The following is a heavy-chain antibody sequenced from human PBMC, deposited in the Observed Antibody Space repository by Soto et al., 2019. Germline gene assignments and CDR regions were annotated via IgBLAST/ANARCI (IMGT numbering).Heavy chain of an antibody. CDR2: INAGNGNT. Sequence: ASVKVSCKASGYTFTSYAMHWVRQAPGQRLEWMGWINAGNGNTKYSKKFQGRVTITRDTSASTAYMELSSLISEDTAVYYCARSIVVVTALDYWGQGTLVTVS. D-gene: IGHD2-21*02. CDR1: GYTFTSYA. J-gene: IGHJ4*02. CDR3: ARSIVVVTALDY. V-gene: IGHV1-3*01.